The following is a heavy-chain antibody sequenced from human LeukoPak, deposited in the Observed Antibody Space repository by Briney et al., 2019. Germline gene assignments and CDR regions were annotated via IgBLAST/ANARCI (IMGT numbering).Heavy chain of an antibody. J-gene: IGHJ4*02. V-gene: IGHV4-61*02. Sequence: SETLSLTCTVSGGSISSGSYYWSWIRQPAGKGLEWIGRIYTSGSTNYNPSLKSRVTISVDTSKNQFSLKLSSVTAADTAVYYCARDWGPTAMVTDWGQGTLVTVSS. CDR2: IYTSGST. CDR1: GGSISSGSYY. CDR3: ARDWGPTAMVTD. D-gene: IGHD5-18*01.